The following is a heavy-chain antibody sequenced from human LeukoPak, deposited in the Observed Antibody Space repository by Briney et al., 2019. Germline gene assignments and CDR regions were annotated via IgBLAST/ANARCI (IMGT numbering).Heavy chain of an antibody. D-gene: IGHD6-13*01. CDR3: ARGPRYSFY. V-gene: IGHV3-53*01. J-gene: IGHJ4*02. Sequence: GGSLRPSCAASGFIVSHNYMTWVRQAPGKGLEWISVIYIDGTTYYADPVKGRFTISRDQANNTLYLQMNTLRDEDTAVYYCARGPRYSFYWGQGTLVSVSS. CDR1: GFIVSHNY. CDR2: IYIDGTT.